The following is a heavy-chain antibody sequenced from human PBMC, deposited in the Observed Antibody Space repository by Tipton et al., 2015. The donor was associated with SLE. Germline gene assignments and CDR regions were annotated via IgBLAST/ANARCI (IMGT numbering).Heavy chain of an antibody. CDR2: MNPNSGNT. CDR1: GGTFSSYA. Sequence: QLVQSGAEVKKPGASVKVSCKASGGTFSSYAISWVRQATGQGLEWMGWMNPNSGNTGYAQKFQGRVTMTRNTSISTAYMELSSLRSEDTAVYYCAREAAAAPGWFDPWGQGTLVTVSS. J-gene: IGHJ5*02. V-gene: IGHV1-8*02. D-gene: IGHD6-13*01. CDR3: AREAAAAPGWFDP.